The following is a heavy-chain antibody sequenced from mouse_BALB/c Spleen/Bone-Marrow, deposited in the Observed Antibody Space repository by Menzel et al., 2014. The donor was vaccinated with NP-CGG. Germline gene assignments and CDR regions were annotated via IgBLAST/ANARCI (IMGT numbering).Heavy chain of an antibody. CDR3: ARWLLPYGLDY. CDR2: IDPANGNT. CDR1: GFNIKDTY. D-gene: IGHD2-3*01. J-gene: IGHJ4*01. Sequence: EVQLQQSGAELVKLGASVKLSCTASGFNIKDTYMHWVKQRPEQGLEWIGRIDPANGNTKYDPKFQGKATITADTSSNTAYLQLSSLTSEDTAVYYCARWLLPYGLDYWGQGTSVTVSS. V-gene: IGHV14-3*02.